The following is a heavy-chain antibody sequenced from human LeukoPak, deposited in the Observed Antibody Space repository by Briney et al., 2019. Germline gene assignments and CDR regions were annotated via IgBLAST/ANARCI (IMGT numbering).Heavy chain of an antibody. J-gene: IGHJ4*02. V-gene: IGHV3-48*02. CDR1: GFTFGSYS. Sequence: PGGSLRLSCAASGFTFGSYSMNWVRQAPGKGLEWVSYISSGSTTIYFADSVKGRFTISRDNAKNSLYLQTNSLRDEDTAVYYCAKLGYCSGGSCFSANYWGQGTLVTVSS. D-gene: IGHD2-15*01. CDR2: ISSGSTTI. CDR3: AKLGYCSGGSCFSANY.